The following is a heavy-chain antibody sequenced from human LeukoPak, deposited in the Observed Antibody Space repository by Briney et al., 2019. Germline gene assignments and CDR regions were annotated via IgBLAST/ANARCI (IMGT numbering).Heavy chain of an antibody. V-gene: IGHV3-23*01. CDR1: GFTFSDYY. J-gene: IGHJ4*02. Sequence: GGSLRLSCAASGFTFSDYYMSWIRQAPGKGLEWVSAISGSGGSTYYADSVKGRFTISRDNSKNTLYLQMNSLRAEDTAVYYCAKRPSVRPDYWGQGALVTVSS. CDR2: ISGSGGST. D-gene: IGHD5/OR15-5a*01. CDR3: AKRPSVRPDY.